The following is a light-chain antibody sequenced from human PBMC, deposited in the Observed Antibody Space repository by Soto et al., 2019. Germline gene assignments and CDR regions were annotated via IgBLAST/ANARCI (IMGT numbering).Light chain of an antibody. J-gene: IGKJ5*01. CDR3: QQANSSPLT. CDR1: QSISSY. V-gene: IGKV1-39*01. CDR2: AAS. Sequence: SPSSLSASVGDRVTITCRASQSISSYLNWYQQKPGKAPKVLIYAASSLQSGVPSRFSGIGSGTDFTLSISSLQREDFATYACQQANSSPLTSGPRTVLEI.